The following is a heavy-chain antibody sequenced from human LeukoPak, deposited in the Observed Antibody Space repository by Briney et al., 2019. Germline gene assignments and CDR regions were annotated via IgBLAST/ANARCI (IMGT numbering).Heavy chain of an antibody. CDR1: GFTFSSYA. V-gene: IGHV3-23*01. Sequence: GGSLRLSCAASGFTFSSYAMSWVRQAPGKGLEWVSAISGSGGSTYYADSVKGRFTISRDNSKNTLYLQMNSLRAEDTAVYYCAKASTVRGGNYYYGMDVWGQGTTVTVSS. D-gene: IGHD3-10*01. J-gene: IGHJ6*02. CDR2: ISGSGGST. CDR3: AKASTVRGGNYYYGMDV.